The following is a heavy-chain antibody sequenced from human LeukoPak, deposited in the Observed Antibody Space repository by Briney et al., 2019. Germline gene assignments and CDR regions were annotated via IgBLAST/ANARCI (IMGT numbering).Heavy chain of an antibody. V-gene: IGHV4-4*02. CDR3: ARVGALGGHDF. D-gene: IGHD1-26*01. Sequence: PSETLSLTCAVSGDSISSSNWWSWVRQPPEKGLEWIGEIYHSGNTNYNPPLKSRVTISLDKSKNQFSLKLNSATAADTAVYYCARVGALGGHDFWGQGSLVTVSS. CDR1: GDSISSSNW. J-gene: IGHJ4*02. CDR2: IYHSGNT.